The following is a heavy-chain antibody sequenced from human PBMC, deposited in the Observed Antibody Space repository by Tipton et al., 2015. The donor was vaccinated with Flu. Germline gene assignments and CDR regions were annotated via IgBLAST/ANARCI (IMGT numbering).Heavy chain of an antibody. D-gene: IGHD3-10*01. CDR3: ARGSGSGPKDWFDP. CDR1: GDSVSSNVAT. V-gene: IGHV6-1*01. CDR2: TSQRSMWHH. J-gene: IGHJ5*02. Sequence: GLVKPSQTLSLTCVISGDSVSSNVATWNWIRQSPSRGREWLGKTSQRSMWHHIYAVSLRGRITITPDTSKNQFSLQLNSVTPEDTAVYYCARGSGSGPKDWFDPWGQGTQVTVSA.